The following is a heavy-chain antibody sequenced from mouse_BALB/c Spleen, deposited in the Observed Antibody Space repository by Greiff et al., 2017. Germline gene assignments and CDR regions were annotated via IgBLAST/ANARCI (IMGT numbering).Heavy chain of an antibody. CDR2: INPSNGRT. CDR1: GYTFTSYW. CDR3: ARSDYYGSSRYAMDY. V-gene: IGHV1S81*02. J-gene: IGHJ4*01. D-gene: IGHD1-1*01. Sequence: VKLQQPGAELVKPGASVKLSCKASGYTFTSYWMHWVKQRPGQGLEWIGEINPSNGRTNYNEKFKSKATLTVDKSSSTAYMQLSSLTSEDSAVYYCARSDYYGSSRYAMDYWGQGTSVTVSS.